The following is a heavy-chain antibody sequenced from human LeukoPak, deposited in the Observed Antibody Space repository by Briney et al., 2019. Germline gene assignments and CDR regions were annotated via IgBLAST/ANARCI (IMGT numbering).Heavy chain of an antibody. V-gene: IGHV4-34*01. J-gene: IGHJ3*02. CDR1: DGSFSGYY. CDR3: ARGIQLWFENAFDI. D-gene: IGHD5-18*01. CDR2: INHSGST. Sequence: SETLSLTCAVYDGSFSGYYWSWIRQPPGKGLEWIGEINHSGSTNYNPSLKSRVTISVDTSKNQFSLKLSSVTAADTAVYYCARGIQLWFENAFDIWGQGTMVTVSS.